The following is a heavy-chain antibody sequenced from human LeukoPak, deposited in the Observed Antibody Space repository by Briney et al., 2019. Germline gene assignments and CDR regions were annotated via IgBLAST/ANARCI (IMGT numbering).Heavy chain of an antibody. CDR1: GFTFGDYA. Sequence: GRSLRLSCTASGFTFGDYALSWVRQAPGKGLEWVGFIRSKAYGGTTEYAASVKGRFTISRDDSKSIAYLQMNSLKTEGTAVYYCTRDLKNLGNYYYYGMDVWGKGTTVTVSS. D-gene: IGHD1-7*01. J-gene: IGHJ6*04. CDR2: IRSKAYGGTT. CDR3: TRDLKNLGNYYYYGMDV. V-gene: IGHV3-49*04.